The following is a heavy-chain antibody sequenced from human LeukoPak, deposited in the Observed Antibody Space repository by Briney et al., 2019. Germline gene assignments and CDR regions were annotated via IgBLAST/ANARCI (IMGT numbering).Heavy chain of an antibody. CDR1: GFTFSSYA. Sequence: GGSLRLSCAASGFTFSSYAMSWVRQAPGKGLEWVSAISGSGGSTYYADSVKGRFTISRDNSKNTLYLQMNSLRAEDTAVYYCRIAGARLEYFQHWGQGTLVTVSS. V-gene: IGHV3-23*01. J-gene: IGHJ1*01. CDR2: ISGSGGST. D-gene: IGHD1-26*01. CDR3: RIAGARLEYFQH.